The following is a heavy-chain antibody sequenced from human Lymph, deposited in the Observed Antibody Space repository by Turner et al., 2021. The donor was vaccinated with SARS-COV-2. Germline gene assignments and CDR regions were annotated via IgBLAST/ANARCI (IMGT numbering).Heavy chain of an antibody. CDR2: SSGDGGST. CDR1: GVTFDDYA. Sequence: EVQRVGSGGGVVQPGGSLRLSCAASGVTFDDYAMHWVRQAPGKGLEWVSLSSGDGGSTYYADSVKSRFTISRDDSKNSLYLQINSLRTEDTALYSCAKEGLSGRRLQFVPYFDYWGQGTLVSVSS. J-gene: IGHJ4*02. CDR3: AKEGLSGRRLQFVPYFDY. V-gene: IGHV3-43*02. D-gene: IGHD5-12*01.